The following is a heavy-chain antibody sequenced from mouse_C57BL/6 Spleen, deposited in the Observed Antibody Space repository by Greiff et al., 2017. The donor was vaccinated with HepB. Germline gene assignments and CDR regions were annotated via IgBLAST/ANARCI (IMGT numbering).Heavy chain of an antibody. CDR3: ARDGTVVHYYAMDY. CDR2: ISDGGSYT. Sequence: EVKVVESGGGLVKPGGSLKLSCAASGFTFSSYAMSWVRQTPEKRLEWVATISDGGSYTYYPDNVKGRFTISRDNAKNNLYLQMSHLKSEDTAMYYCARDGTVVHYYAMDYWGQGTSVTVSS. CDR1: GFTFSSYA. D-gene: IGHD1-1*01. V-gene: IGHV5-4*01. J-gene: IGHJ4*01.